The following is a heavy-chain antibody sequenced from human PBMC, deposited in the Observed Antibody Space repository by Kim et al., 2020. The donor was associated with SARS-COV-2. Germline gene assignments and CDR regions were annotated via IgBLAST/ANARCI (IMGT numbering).Heavy chain of an antibody. CDR1: GFTFSSYG. CDR3: AKGHYYGSGSYWTIDY. D-gene: IGHD3-10*01. J-gene: IGHJ4*02. V-gene: IGHV3-33*06. Sequence: GGSLRLSCAASGFTFSSYGMHWVRQAPGKGLEWVAVIWYDGSNKYYADSVKGRFTISRDNSKNTLYLQMNSLRAEDTAVYYCAKGHYYGSGSYWTIDYWGQGTLVTVSS. CDR2: IWYDGSNK.